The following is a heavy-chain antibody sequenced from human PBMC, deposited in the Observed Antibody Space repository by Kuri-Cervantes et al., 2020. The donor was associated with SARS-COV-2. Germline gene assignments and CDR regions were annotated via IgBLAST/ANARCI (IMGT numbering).Heavy chain of an antibody. V-gene: IGHV4-39*01. D-gene: IGHD2-2*01. Sequence: GSLRLSCTVSGGSISSSSYYWGWIRQPPGKGLGWIGSIYYSGSTYYNPSLKSRVTISVDTSKNQFSLKLSSVTAADTAVYYCARHEGVPAAFRLNWFDPWGQGTLVTVSS. J-gene: IGHJ5*02. CDR2: IYYSGST. CDR3: ARHEGVPAAFRLNWFDP. CDR1: GGSISSSSYY.